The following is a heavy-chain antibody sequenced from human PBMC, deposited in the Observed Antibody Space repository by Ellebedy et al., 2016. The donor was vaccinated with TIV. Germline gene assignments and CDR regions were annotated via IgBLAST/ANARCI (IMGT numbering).Heavy chain of an antibody. D-gene: IGHD2-2*01. J-gene: IGHJ4*02. CDR1: GFTFSGYW. CDR3: AGPAAIGTKTFDY. Sequence: GGSLRLSCAASGFTFSGYWMAWVRQAPGKGLEWVANIKEDGSEKSYVDSVKGRFTISRDNAKNSLYLQMNSLRAEDTAVYYCAGPAAIGTKTFDYWGQGTLVTVSS. CDR2: IKEDGSEK. V-gene: IGHV3-7*01.